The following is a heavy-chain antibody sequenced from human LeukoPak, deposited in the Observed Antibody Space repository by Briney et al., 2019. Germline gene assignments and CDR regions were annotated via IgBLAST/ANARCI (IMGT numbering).Heavy chain of an antibody. CDR2: IYPGDSDS. V-gene: IGHV5-51*01. Sequence: GESLKISCKGSRYNFTTYWIGWVRQMPGKGLEWMGIIYPGDSDSRYSPSFQGQVTISVDKSITTAYLQWSSLKASDTAIYYCARGYMDDTGATDLFDFWGQGTLVTVSS. D-gene: IGHD1-26*01. CDR3: ARGYMDDTGATDLFDF. J-gene: IGHJ4*02. CDR1: RYNFTTYW.